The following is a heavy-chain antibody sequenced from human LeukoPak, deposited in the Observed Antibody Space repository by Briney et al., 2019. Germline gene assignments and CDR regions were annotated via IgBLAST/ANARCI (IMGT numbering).Heavy chain of an antibody. CDR1: GGSISSYY. D-gene: IGHD3-3*01. Sequence: SETLSLTCTVSGGSISSYYWSWIRQPPGKGLEWIGYIYYSGSTNYNPSLKSRVTISVDTSKNQFSPKLSSVTAADTAVYYCARDSFWSGYPYYYYYMDVWGKGTTVTVSS. J-gene: IGHJ6*03. CDR2: IYYSGST. V-gene: IGHV4-59*01. CDR3: ARDSFWSGYPYYYYYMDV.